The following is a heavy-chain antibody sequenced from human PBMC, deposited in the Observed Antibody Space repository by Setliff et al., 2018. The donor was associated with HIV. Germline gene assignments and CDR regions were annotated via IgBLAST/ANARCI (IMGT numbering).Heavy chain of an antibody. D-gene: IGHD6-19*01. CDR3: ARGKGSGWYLRFDY. V-gene: IGHV4-34*01. CDR2: INHSGST. J-gene: IGHJ4*02. CDR1: GGSFSGYY. Sequence: PSETLSVTCAVYGGSFSGYYWSWIRQPPGKGLEWIGEINHSGSTNYNPSLKSRVTISVDTSKNQFSLKLSSVTAADTAVYYCARGKGSGWYLRFDYWGQGTLVTVSS.